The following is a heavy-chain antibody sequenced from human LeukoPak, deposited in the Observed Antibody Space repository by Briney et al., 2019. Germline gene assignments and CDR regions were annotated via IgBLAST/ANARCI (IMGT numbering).Heavy chain of an antibody. CDR1: GGSISSSSYY. Sequence: SETLSLTCTVSGGSISSSSYYWGWIRQPPGKGLEWIGSIYYSGSTYYNPSLKSRVTISVDTSKNQFSLKLSSVTAADTAVYYCARHMGFVDYCSSTSCYDWFDPWGQGTLVTVSS. D-gene: IGHD2-2*01. V-gene: IGHV4-39*01. CDR2: IYYSGST. J-gene: IGHJ5*02. CDR3: ARHMGFVDYCSSTSCYDWFDP.